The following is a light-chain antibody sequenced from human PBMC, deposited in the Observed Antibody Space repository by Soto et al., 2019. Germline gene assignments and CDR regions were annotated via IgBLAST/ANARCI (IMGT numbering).Light chain of an antibody. Sequence: QSALTQPASVSGSPGQSITISCTGTSSDIGGYSYVSWYQQHPDKAPKLIIYEVSNRPSGVSHRFSGSKSGDTASLTISGLQAEDEADYSCSSYSSTSTPVVFGGGTKLTVL. CDR3: SSYSSTSTPVV. CDR2: EVS. V-gene: IGLV2-14*01. CDR1: SSDIGGYSY. J-gene: IGLJ2*01.